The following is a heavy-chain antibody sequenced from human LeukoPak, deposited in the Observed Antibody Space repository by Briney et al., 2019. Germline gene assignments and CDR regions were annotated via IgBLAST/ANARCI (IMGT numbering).Heavy chain of an antibody. J-gene: IGHJ4*02. CDR3: ASRLQSGSPWYFDF. Sequence: ASVKVSCKSPGTIYYVHWVRQAPGQGLEWMGIINPSGDTTSYARRFQGRVTMTRDTSTSTVYMELSSLRSDDTAVYYCASRLQSGSPWYFDFWGQGTLVTVSS. D-gene: IGHD1-26*01. V-gene: IGHV1-46*01. CDR1: GTIYY. CDR2: INPSGDTT.